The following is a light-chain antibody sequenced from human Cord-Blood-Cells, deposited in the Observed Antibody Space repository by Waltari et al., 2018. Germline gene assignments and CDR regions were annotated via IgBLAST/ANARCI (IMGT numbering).Light chain of an antibody. J-gene: IGKJ4*01. CDR3: MQGTHRPPLT. Sequence: DVVMTQSPLSLPVTLGQPASISCRSSQSLVCSDGNTYLNWFQQRPGQSPRRLIYKVSTRDSGVPDRFSGSGSGTDFTLKISRVEAEDVGVYYCMQGTHRPPLTFGGGTKVEIK. CDR1: QSLVCSDGNTY. V-gene: IGKV2-30*01. CDR2: KVS.